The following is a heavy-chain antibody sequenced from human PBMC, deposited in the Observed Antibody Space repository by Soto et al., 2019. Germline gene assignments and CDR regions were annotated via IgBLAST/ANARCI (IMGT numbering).Heavy chain of an antibody. J-gene: IGHJ5*02. CDR1: GASIRGSYYF. CDR2: VYYTGST. Sequence: SETLSLTCTVTGASIRGSYYFWSWIRQAPGKGLEWIGYVYYTGSTYYNPSLMSRLTISVDTSKNQFSLKLTSVTAAETAVYYCVRTARQGAVAPHWFDRWGQGTQVTVSS. D-gene: IGHD2-21*02. CDR3: VRTARQGAVAPHWFDR. V-gene: IGHV4-30-4*01.